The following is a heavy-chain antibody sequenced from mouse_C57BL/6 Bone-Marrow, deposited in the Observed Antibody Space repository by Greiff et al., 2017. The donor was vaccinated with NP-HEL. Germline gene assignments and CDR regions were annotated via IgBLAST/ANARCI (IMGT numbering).Heavy chain of an antibody. CDR3: AIPPLHGYPDY. V-gene: IGHV1-50*01. D-gene: IGHD2-2*01. J-gene: IGHJ2*01. CDR1: GYTFTSYW. CDR2: IDPSDSYT. Sequence: QVQLQQPGAELVKPGASVKLSCKASGYTFTSYWMQWVKQRPGQGLEWIGEIDPSDSYTNYNQKFKGKATLTVDTSSSTAYMQLSSLTSEDAAVYYSAIPPLHGYPDYWGQGTTLTVSS.